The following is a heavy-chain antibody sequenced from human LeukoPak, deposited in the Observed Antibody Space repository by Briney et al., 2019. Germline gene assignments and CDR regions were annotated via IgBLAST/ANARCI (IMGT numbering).Heavy chain of an antibody. CDR2: IYHSGST. CDR3: ARDRSGSGWYISDAFDI. V-gene: IGHV4-4*02. Sequence: SETLSLTCAVSGGSISSSNWWSWVRQPPGKGLEWIGEIYHSGSTNYNPSLKSRVTISVDKSKNQFSLKLSSVTAADTAVYHCARDRSGSGWYISDAFDIWGQGTMVTVSS. J-gene: IGHJ3*02. D-gene: IGHD6-19*01. CDR1: GGSISSSNW.